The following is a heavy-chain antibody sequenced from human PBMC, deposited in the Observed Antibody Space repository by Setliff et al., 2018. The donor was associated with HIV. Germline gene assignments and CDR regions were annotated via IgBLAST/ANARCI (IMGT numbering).Heavy chain of an antibody. D-gene: IGHD3-22*01. CDR2: ISGSGGRT. Sequence: PGGSLRLSCAASGFTFSSYAMSWVRQAPGKGLEWVSTISGSGGRTYYADSVKGRFTISRDNSKNTLYLQMNSLRAEDTAVYYCAKLDYYDTSGYTFDLWGQGTLVTVSS. CDR1: GFTFSSYA. J-gene: IGHJ5*02. V-gene: IGHV3-23*01. CDR3: AKLDYYDTSGYTFDL.